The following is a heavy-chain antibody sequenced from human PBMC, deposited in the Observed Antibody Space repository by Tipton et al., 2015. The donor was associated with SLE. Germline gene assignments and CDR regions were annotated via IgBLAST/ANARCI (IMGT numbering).Heavy chain of an antibody. CDR3: ARSRFSGIFDY. J-gene: IGHJ4*02. CDR2: IYHSGST. Sequence: TLSLTCAVSGGSISSGGYSWSWIRQPPGKGLEWIGYIYHSGSTYYNPSLKSRVTISVDRSKNQFSLKLSSVTAADTAVYYCARSRFSGIFDYWGQGTLVTVSS. CDR1: GGSISSGGYS. V-gene: IGHV4-30-2*01. D-gene: IGHD1-26*01.